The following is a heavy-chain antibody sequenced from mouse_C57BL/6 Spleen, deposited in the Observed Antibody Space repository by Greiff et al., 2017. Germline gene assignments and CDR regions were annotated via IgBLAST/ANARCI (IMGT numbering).Heavy chain of an antibody. D-gene: IGHD2-14*01. CDR1: GFTFSNYW. J-gene: IGHJ2*01. CDR3: TRDDGGVDY. Sequence: EVQRVESGGGLVQPGGSMKLSCVASGFTFSNYWMNWVRQSPEKGLEWVAQIRLKSDNYATHYAESVKGRFTISRDDSKSSVYLQMNNLRAEDTGIYYCTRDDGGVDYWGQGTTLTVSS. CDR2: IRLKSDNYAT. V-gene: IGHV6-3*01.